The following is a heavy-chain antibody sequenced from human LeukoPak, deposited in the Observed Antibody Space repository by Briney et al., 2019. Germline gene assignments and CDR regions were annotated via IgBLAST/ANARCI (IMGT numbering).Heavy chain of an antibody. V-gene: IGHV3-43*02. CDR3: AKDNFGSGSYFDN. D-gene: IGHD1-26*01. J-gene: IGHJ4*02. CDR2: ISGDGTGT. Sequence: GGSLRLSCAASGFTFDDYAMHWVRQAPGKGLEWVSLISGDGTGTYYADSVKGRFTISRDNRKNSLYLQMNSLRTEDTALYYCAKDNFGSGSYFDNWGQGTLVTVSS. CDR1: GFTFDDYA.